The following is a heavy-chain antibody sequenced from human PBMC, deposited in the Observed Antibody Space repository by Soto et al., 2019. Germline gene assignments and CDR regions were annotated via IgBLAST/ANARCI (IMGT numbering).Heavy chain of an antibody. D-gene: IGHD2-2*01. CDR2: TYYRSKWYY. CDR3: ARYLPGVNSTSQIVVRGFDI. Sequence: SQTLSLTCAISGDSVSSNSAAWNWIRQSPSRGLEWLGRTYYRSKWYYDYAVSVKSRITINPDTSKSQFSLQLNSVTPEDTAVYYCARYLPGVNSTSQIVVRGFDIWGQGTMVTV. V-gene: IGHV6-1*01. J-gene: IGHJ3*02. CDR1: GDSVSSNSAA.